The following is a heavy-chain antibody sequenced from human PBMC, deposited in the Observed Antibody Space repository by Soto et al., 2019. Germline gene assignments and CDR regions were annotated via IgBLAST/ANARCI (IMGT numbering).Heavy chain of an antibody. J-gene: IGHJ6*02. CDR1: GYIFTNYW. Sequence: PGESLKISCKGSGYIFTNYWIGWVRQMPGKGLEWMGIIYPGDSDTRYSPSFQGQVTISVDKSVSTAYLQWSSLKASDTAMYYCARHTYGDYDAMYVWGQGTTVTVYS. D-gene: IGHD4-17*01. V-gene: IGHV5-51*01. CDR2: IYPGDSDT. CDR3: ARHTYGDYDAMYV.